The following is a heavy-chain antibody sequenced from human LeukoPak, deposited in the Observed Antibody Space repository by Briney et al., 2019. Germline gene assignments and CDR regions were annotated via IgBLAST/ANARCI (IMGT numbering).Heavy chain of an antibody. CDR3: ARGRAEDIVVVPAAAAKSHFDY. Sequence: PSETLSLTCTVSGGSISSSSYYWGWIRQPPGKGLEWIGSIYYSGSTYYNPSLKSQVTISVDTSKNQFSLKLSSVTAADTAVYYCARGRAEDIVVVPAAAAKSHFDYWGQGNLVTVSS. J-gene: IGHJ4*02. V-gene: IGHV4-39*07. CDR2: IYYSGST. D-gene: IGHD2-2*01. CDR1: GGSISSSSYY.